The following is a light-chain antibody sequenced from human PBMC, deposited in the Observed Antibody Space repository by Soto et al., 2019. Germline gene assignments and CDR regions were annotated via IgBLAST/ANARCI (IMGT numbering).Light chain of an antibody. J-gene: IGKJ2*01. CDR1: QSVSTN. CDR2: GAS. V-gene: IGKV3-15*01. CDR3: QQYNKWPPYT. Sequence: EIVMTQSPATLSVSPGERATLSCRASQSVSTNLAWYQQKLGQAPRLLIYGASTRATGIPARFSGSGSGTEFTLTISSLESEYFAVYYCQQYNKWPPYTFGQGTKVDIK.